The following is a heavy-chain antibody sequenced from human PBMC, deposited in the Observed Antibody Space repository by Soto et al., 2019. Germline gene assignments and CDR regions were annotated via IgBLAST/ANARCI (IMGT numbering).Heavy chain of an antibody. CDR1: GYSFSNFW. D-gene: IGHD2-8*02. V-gene: IGHV5-51*01. Sequence: GESLKISCQASGYSFSNFWIAWVRQMPGEGLEWLGIIYPDDSDTRYSPSFLGQVTISANKSIKTTYLQWSSLKASDTAIYFCASSVLVTSTMNYFDLWGQGTLVTVSS. J-gene: IGHJ4*02. CDR2: IYPDDSDT. CDR3: ASSVLVTSTMNYFDL.